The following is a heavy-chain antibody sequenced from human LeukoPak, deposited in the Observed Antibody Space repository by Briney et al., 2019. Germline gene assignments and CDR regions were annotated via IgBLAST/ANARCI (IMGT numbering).Heavy chain of an antibody. Sequence: ASVKVSCKASGYTFTGYYMHWVRQAPGRGLEWMGWINPNSGGTNYAQKFQGRVTMTRDTSISTAYMELSRLRSDDTAVYYCARPRGWYRTAMDYWGQGTLVTVSS. CDR1: GYTFTGYY. J-gene: IGHJ4*02. CDR3: ARPRGWYRTAMDY. V-gene: IGHV1-2*02. D-gene: IGHD6-19*01. CDR2: INPNSGGT.